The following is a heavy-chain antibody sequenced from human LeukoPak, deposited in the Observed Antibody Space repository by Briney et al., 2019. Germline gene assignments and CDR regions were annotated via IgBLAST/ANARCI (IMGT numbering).Heavy chain of an antibody. J-gene: IGHJ4*02. D-gene: IGHD3-10*02. Sequence: GGSLRLSCAASGFTFSSYWMHWVRQAPGKGLVWVSRINTDGSSTSYADSVKGRFTISRDNAKNTLYLQMNSLRAEDTAVYYCARVGRSAMFLDYWGQGTLVTVSS. CDR2: INTDGSST. CDR1: GFTFSSYW. CDR3: ARVGRSAMFLDY. V-gene: IGHV3-74*01.